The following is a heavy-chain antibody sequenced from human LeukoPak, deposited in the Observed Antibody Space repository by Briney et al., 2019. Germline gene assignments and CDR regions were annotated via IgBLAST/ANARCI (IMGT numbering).Heavy chain of an antibody. V-gene: IGHV3-64D*06. CDR2: FSSNGDNT. J-gene: IGHJ4*02. CDR1: GFTFSTYV. CDR3: VRGTGY. Sequence: GGSLRLSCSVSGFTFSTYVMHWVRQAPGKGLEYVSAFSSNGDNTYYADSVKGRFTISRDNSKNTLYLQMSSLRADDTAVYYCVRGTGYWGQGTLVTVSS.